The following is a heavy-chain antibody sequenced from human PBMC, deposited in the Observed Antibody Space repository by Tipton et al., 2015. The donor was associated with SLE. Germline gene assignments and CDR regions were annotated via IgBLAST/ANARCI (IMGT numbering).Heavy chain of an antibody. J-gene: IGHJ4*02. Sequence: SLRLSCAASGFTFSSYGMHWVRQAPGKGLEWVAVIWYDGRSKYHADSVKGRFTISRDNSKNTLYLQMNSLRAEDTAVYYCAREESGGYWDYWGQGILVTVSS. CDR1: GFTFSSYG. CDR2: IWYDGRSK. CDR3: AREESGGYWDY. D-gene: IGHD2-15*01. V-gene: IGHV3-33*08.